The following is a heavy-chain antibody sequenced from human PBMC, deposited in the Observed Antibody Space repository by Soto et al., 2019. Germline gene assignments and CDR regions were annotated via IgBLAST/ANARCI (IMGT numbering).Heavy chain of an antibody. V-gene: IGHV1-3*05. CDR2: INAGNGNT. CDR1: GYTFTSYA. D-gene: IGHD2-21*02. J-gene: IGHJ4*02. Sequence: QVQLVQSGGEEKKPGASVKGSCKASGYTFTSYAMHWVRQAPGQRIEWMGWINAGNGNTKYSQKFQGRVTITRDTSASTAYMELSSLRSEDTAVYYCARSIVVVTALDYWGQGTLVTVSS. CDR3: ARSIVVVTALDY.